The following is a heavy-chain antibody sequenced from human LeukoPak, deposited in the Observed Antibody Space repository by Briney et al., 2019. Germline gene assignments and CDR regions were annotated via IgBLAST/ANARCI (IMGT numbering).Heavy chain of an antibody. V-gene: IGHV3-23*01. Sequence: GGSLRLSCAASGFTFSSYAMSWVRQAPGKGLEWVSAISGSGGSTYYADSVKGRFTISRDNSKNTLYLRMNSLRAEDTAVYYCAKGGRSSGWYRLFDYWGQGTLVTVSS. CDR3: AKGGRSSGWYRLFDY. D-gene: IGHD6-19*01. CDR2: ISGSGGST. CDR1: GFTFSSYA. J-gene: IGHJ4*02.